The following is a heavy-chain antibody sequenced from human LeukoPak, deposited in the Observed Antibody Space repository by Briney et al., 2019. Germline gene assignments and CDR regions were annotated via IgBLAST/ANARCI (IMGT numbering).Heavy chain of an antibody. CDR3: AKVLAVTSYGAKSVFDH. CDR1: GFTFSSYG. J-gene: IGHJ4*02. CDR2: IRYDGSNK. V-gene: IGHV3-30*02. D-gene: IGHD4-23*01. Sequence: PGGSLRLSCAASGFTFSSYGMHWVRQAPGKGLEWVAFIRYDGSNKYYADSVKGRFTISRDNSKNTVYPQMNSLRAEDTAVYYCAKVLAVTSYGAKSVFDHWGQGTLVTVSS.